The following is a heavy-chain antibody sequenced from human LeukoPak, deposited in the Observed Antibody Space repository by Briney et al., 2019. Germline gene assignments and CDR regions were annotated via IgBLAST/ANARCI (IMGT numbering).Heavy chain of an antibody. CDR2: INPNSGGT. CDR3: ARDYYDSSAYYFDY. CDR1: GYTFTGYY. J-gene: IGHJ4*02. Sequence: ASVKVCCKASGYTFTGYYIHWVRQAPGQGLEWMGWINPNSGGTNYAQKFQGRVTMTRDTSISTAYMELSRLRSDDTAVYYCARDYYDSSAYYFDYWGQGTLVTVSS. D-gene: IGHD3-22*01. V-gene: IGHV1-2*02.